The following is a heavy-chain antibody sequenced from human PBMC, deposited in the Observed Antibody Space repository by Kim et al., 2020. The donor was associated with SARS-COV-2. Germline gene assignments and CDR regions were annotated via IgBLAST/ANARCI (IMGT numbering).Heavy chain of an antibody. CDR3: ARDLVGGTSSGGWFDP. D-gene: IGHD6-6*01. CDR1: GGSISSGY. Sequence: SETLSLTCSVAGGSISSGYWSWIRQPAGKPLEWIGRIYTSGDTHYNPSLKSRVTVSVDKSKNQCSLDLTSVTAADTAVHYCARDLVGGTSSGGWFDPWG. V-gene: IGHV4-4*07. J-gene: IGHJ5*02. CDR2: IYTSGDT.